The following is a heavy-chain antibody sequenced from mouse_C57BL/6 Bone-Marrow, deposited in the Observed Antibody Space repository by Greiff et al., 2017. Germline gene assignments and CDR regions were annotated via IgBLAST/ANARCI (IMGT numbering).Heavy chain of an antibody. J-gene: IGHJ4*01. Sequence: QVQLQQPGAELVRPGSSVKLSCKDSYFAFMASAMHWVKQRPGHGLEWIGYFTTYSDATEYSENFKGKATLTANTSSSTAYMQLSSLTSEDSAVYYCAGCYVRNYAMDYWGQGTSVTVSS. CDR3: AGCYVRNYAMDY. CDR1: YFAFMASA. V-gene: IGHV1-49*01. D-gene: IGHD1-1*01. CDR2: FTTYSDAT.